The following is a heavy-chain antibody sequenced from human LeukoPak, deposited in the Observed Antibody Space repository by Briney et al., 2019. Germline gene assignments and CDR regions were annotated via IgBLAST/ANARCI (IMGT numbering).Heavy chain of an antibody. CDR2: IYYSGST. D-gene: IGHD1-26*01. Sequence: SETLSLTCTVSGGSISSYYWSWIRQPPGKGLEWIGYIYYSGSTNYNPSLKSRVTISVDTSKNQFSLKLSSVTAADTAVYYCARDVFGGSYYYSMDVWGQGTTVTVSS. CDR1: GGSISSYY. J-gene: IGHJ6*02. CDR3: ARDVFGGSYYYSMDV. V-gene: IGHV4-59*01.